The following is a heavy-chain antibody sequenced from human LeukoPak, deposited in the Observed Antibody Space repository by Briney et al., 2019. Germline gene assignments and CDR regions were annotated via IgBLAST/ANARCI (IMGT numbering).Heavy chain of an antibody. Sequence: GGSLRLSCAASGFNFSSYTFSTYAMSWVRQAPGKGLEWVSAVSGSGVSTYYADSVKGRFPISRDNSKNTLYMQMNGLRGEDTAVSYFAKGVEDSGTYYYYYMDVWGKGTTVTVSS. CDR1: GFNFSSYTFSTYA. CDR3: AKGVEDSGTYYYYYMDV. J-gene: IGHJ6*03. D-gene: IGHD2-15*01. V-gene: IGHV3-23*01. CDR2: VSGSGVST.